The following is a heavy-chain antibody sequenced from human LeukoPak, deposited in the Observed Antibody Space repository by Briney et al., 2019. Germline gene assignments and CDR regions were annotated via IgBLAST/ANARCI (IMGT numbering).Heavy chain of an antibody. D-gene: IGHD3-3*01. CDR2: ISSSDGNSK. V-gene: IGHV3-30*18. Sequence: GTSLRLSCATSGFTFTCCGMHWVRQASGKGLEWVAAISSSDGNSKYYADSVKGRFTISRDNSKNTVYLQMNSLRADDTAVYYCAKWSGNRPLYYFDYWGQGTLVTVSS. CDR1: GFTFTCCG. CDR3: AKWSGNRPLYYFDY. J-gene: IGHJ4*02.